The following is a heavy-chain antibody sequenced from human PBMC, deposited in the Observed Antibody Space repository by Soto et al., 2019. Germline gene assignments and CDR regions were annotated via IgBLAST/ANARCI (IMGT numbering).Heavy chain of an antibody. Sequence: QVQLVESGGGVGQPGRSLRLSCAASGFTFSSYGMHWVRQAPGKGLEWVAVISYDGSNKYYADSVKGRFTISRDNSKNTLYLQMNRLRAEDTAVYYCAKTLRVYSSGWYDYYGMDVWGQGTTVTVSS. CDR2: ISYDGSNK. D-gene: IGHD6-19*01. CDR3: AKTLRVYSSGWYDYYGMDV. V-gene: IGHV3-30*18. J-gene: IGHJ6*02. CDR1: GFTFSSYG.